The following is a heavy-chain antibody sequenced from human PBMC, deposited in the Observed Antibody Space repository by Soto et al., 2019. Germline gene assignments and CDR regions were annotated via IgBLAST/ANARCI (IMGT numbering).Heavy chain of an antibody. J-gene: IGHJ6*02. CDR3: AAGNYDFWSGRIYAMDV. Sequence: SVKVSCKASGFTFTSSAVQWVRQARGQRLEWIGWIVVGSGNTNYAQKFQERVTITRDMSTSTAYMELSSLRSEDTAVYYCAAGNYDFWSGRIYAMDVWGQGTTVTVSS. CDR2: IVVGSGNT. D-gene: IGHD3-3*01. CDR1: GFTFTSSA. V-gene: IGHV1-58*01.